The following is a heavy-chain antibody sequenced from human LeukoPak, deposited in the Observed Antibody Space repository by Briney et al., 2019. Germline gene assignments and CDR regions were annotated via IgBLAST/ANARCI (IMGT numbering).Heavy chain of an antibody. Sequence: GGSLRLSCAASGFTVSSNYMSWVRQAPGKGLEWVSVIYSGGSTYYADSVEGRFTISRDNSKNTLYLQMNSLRAEDTAVYYCARGGTSWHKGDAFDIWGQGTMVTVSS. CDR1: GFTVSSNY. CDR2: IYSGGST. CDR3: ARGGTSWHKGDAFDI. J-gene: IGHJ3*02. D-gene: IGHD2-2*01. V-gene: IGHV3-53*01.